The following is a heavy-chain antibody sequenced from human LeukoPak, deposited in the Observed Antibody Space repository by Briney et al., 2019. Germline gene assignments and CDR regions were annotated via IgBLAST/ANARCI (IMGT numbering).Heavy chain of an antibody. CDR1: GGSISSYY. Sequence: SETLSLTCTVSGGSISSYYWSWIRQPPGRGLEWIGYIYYSGSTNYNPSLKSRVTISVDTSKNQFSLKLSSVTAADTAVYYCARTPIYYFDNSGYYNWGQGTLVTVSS. CDR3: ARTPIYYFDNSGYYN. J-gene: IGHJ4*02. D-gene: IGHD3-22*01. CDR2: IYYSGST. V-gene: IGHV4-59*01.